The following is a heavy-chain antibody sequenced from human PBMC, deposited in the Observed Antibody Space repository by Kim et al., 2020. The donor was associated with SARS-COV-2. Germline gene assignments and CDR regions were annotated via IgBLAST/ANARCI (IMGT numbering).Heavy chain of an antibody. Sequence: SETLSLTCAVYGGSFSGYYWSWIRQPPGKGLEWIGEINHSGSTNYNPSLKSRVTISVDTSKNQFSLKLSSVTAADTAVYYCQGIVGRYYYCMDVWGQGTTVTVSS. CDR3: QGIVGRYYYCMDV. J-gene: IGHJ6*02. CDR2: INHSGST. V-gene: IGHV4-34*01. CDR1: GGSFSGYY. D-gene: IGHD3-22*01.